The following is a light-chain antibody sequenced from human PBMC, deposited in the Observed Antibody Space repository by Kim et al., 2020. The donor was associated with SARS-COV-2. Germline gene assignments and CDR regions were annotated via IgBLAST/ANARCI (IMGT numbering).Light chain of an antibody. J-gene: IGKJ1*01. CDR3: QHEGT. Sequence: DIQMTQSPSSLSASVGDRVTITCQASQDIPNYLNWYQQKPGKAPKLLIYDASNLETGVPSRFSGSGSGTDFTFTISSLQPEDIATYYYQHEGTFGQGTKVEIK. CDR1: QDIPNY. V-gene: IGKV1-33*01. CDR2: DAS.